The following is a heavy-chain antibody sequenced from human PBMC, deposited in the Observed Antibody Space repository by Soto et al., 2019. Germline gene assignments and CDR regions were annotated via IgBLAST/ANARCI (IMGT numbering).Heavy chain of an antibody. CDR2: IIPIFGTA. J-gene: IGHJ4*02. D-gene: IGHD6-13*01. CDR1: GGTFSSYA. Sequence: SVKVSCKASGGTFSSYAIIWVRQAPGQGLEWMGGIIPIFGTANYAQKFQGRVTITADESTSTAYMELSSLRSEDTAVYYCARTSSSWYDYFDYWGQGTLVTVSS. CDR3: ARTSSSWYDYFDY. V-gene: IGHV1-69*13.